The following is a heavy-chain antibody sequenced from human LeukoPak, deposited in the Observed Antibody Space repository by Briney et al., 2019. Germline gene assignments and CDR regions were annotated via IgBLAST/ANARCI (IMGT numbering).Heavy chain of an antibody. V-gene: IGHV4-34*01. CDR1: GGSFSGYY. CDR2: INHSGST. CDR3: ASLPIAAAGTWTYYFDY. J-gene: IGHJ4*02. Sequence: SETLSLTCAVYGGSFSGYYWSWIRQPPGKGLEWIGEINHSGSTNYNPSLKSRVTISVDTSKNQFSLKLSSVTAADTAVYYCASLPIAAAGTWTYYFDYWGQGTLVTVSS. D-gene: IGHD6-13*01.